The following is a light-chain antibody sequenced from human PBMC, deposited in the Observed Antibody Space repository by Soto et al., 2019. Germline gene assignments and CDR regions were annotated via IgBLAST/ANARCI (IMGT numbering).Light chain of an antibody. V-gene: IGKV3-20*01. CDR2: LAS. Sequence: VLTQSPGTLSLSPGERATLSCRARQSVSGNYLAWYQQKRGQAPRLLIYLASTRANGIPDGFSGSASGTDFTLSISRLEPADSALYYCHQYGDAPQTFGQGTKVAI. CDR3: HQYGDAPQT. J-gene: IGKJ2*01. CDR1: QSVSGNY.